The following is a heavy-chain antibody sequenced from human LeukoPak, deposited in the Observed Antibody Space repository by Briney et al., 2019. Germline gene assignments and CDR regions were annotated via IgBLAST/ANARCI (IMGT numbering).Heavy chain of an antibody. Sequence: PSETLSLTCSVSDGSFSRYYWNWIRQAPGKGLEWIGYVYYSDITKYNPSLKSRVTLSMHTSGKQLSLRLTSVTAADTAVYFCARFYYDNTGVSYYFDHWGQGTLVTVSS. CDR3: ARFYYDNTGVSYYFDH. CDR1: DGSFSRYY. D-gene: IGHD3-22*01. CDR2: VYYSDIT. V-gene: IGHV4-59*01. J-gene: IGHJ4*02.